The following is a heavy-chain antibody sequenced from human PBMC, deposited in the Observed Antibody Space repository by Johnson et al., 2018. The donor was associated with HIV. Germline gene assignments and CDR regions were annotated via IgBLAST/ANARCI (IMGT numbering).Heavy chain of an antibody. V-gene: IGHV3-7*01. Sequence: VQLVESGGGLVKPGGSLRLSCVGSGFTFSFYWMNWVRQAPGKGLEWVANIKQDGSEIYYVDSVKGRFTISRDNAEHSLYLQMNSLRVEDTAVYYCARGGRSFDIWGQGTVVTVSS. CDR1: GFTFSFYW. J-gene: IGHJ3*02. CDR2: IKQDGSEI. CDR3: ARGGRSFDI.